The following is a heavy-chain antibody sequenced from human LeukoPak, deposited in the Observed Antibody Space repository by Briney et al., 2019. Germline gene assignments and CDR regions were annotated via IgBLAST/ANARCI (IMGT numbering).Heavy chain of an antibody. CDR3: TRDILSGWYYFDF. V-gene: IGHV3-49*04. J-gene: IGHJ4*02. CDR2: IRSKRFGVAT. CDR1: GFTFGDYA. D-gene: IGHD6-19*01. Sequence: GGSLRLSCIASGFTFGDYAMSWVRQAPGKGLEWVGFIRSKRFGVATEYAASVKGRFTISRDDSKSVAYLHLNSLKTEDTAVYFCTRDILSGWYYFDFWGLGTLVTVSS.